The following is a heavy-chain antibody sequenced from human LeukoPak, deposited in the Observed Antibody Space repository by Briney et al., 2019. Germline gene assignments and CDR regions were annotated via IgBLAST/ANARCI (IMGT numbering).Heavy chain of an antibody. V-gene: IGHV3-21*01. CDR2: ISSSSIYI. CDR1: GFTFSRSS. D-gene: IGHD6-19*01. J-gene: IGHJ3*02. Sequence: GGSLRLSCAASGFTFSRSSMNWVRQAPGKGLEWVSSISSSSIYIYYADSVKGRFTISRDNAKNSLYLQMNSLRAEDTAVYYCARGASVVAGSDDAFDIWGQGTMVTVSS. CDR3: ARGASVVAGSDDAFDI.